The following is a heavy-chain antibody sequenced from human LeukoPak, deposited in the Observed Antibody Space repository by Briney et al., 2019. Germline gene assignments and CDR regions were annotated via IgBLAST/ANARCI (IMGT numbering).Heavy chain of an antibody. CDR2: IYYSGST. CDR3: ARGTDYRDYDYYYYMDV. CDR1: GGSISSYY. J-gene: IGHJ6*03. D-gene: IGHD4-17*01. Sequence: SETLSLTCTVSGGSISSYYWSWIRQPPGKGLEWIGYIYYSGSTNYNPSLKSRVTISVDTSKNQFSLKLSSVTAADTAVYYCARGTDYRDYDYYYYMDVWGKGTTVTVSS. V-gene: IGHV4-59*01.